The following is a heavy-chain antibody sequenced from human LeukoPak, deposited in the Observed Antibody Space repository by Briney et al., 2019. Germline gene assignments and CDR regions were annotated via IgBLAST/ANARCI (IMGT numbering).Heavy chain of an antibody. CDR1: GGSISSSSYY. J-gene: IGHJ4*02. CDR2: IYFTGNT. Sequence: KTSETLSLTCTVSGGSISSSSYYWGWIRQPPGKGLEWIGSIYFTGNTYYNPSLKTRVTISIDTSKNQFSLNLSSVTATDTAMYYCTSGYFVHTFDFWGQGPLVTVSS. V-gene: IGHV4-39*01. CDR3: TSGYFVHTFDF. D-gene: IGHD2-2*03.